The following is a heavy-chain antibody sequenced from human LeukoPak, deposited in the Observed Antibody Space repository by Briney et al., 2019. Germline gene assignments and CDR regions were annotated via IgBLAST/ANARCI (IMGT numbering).Heavy chain of an antibody. J-gene: IGHJ4*02. CDR2: IYYSGST. V-gene: IGHV4-31*03. D-gene: IGHD2-15*01. Sequence: SQTLSLTCTVSGGSISSGGYYWSWIRQHPGKGLEWIGYIYYSGSTNYNPSLKSRVTISVDTSKNQFSLKLSSVTAADTAVYYCARSCFREGSCYPDYWGQGTLVTVSS. CDR1: GGSISSGGYY. CDR3: ARSCFREGSCYPDY.